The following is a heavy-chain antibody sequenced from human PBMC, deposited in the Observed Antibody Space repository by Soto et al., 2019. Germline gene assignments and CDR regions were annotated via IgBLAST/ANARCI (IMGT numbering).Heavy chain of an antibody. CDR3: ARGGLGDIVVVSDAMGLRAFDI. CDR1: GGTLSSYA. J-gene: IGHJ3*02. Sequence: SVKVSCKASGGTLSSYAISWGRQAPGQGREWMGGIIPIFGTANYAQKFQGRVTITADKSTSTAYMELSSLRSEGTAVYYCARGGLGDIVVVSDAMGLRAFDIWGQGTMVTVSS. D-gene: IGHD2-2*01. V-gene: IGHV1-69*06. CDR2: IIPIFGTA.